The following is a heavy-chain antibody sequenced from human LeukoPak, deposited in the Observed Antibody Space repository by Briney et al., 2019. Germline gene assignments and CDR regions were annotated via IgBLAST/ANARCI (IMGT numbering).Heavy chain of an antibody. CDR2: IYYSGST. CDR1: GGSISSYY. J-gene: IGHJ5*02. V-gene: IGHV4-59*12. CDR3: AREDRYSSSLFDP. D-gene: IGHD6-13*01. Sequence: SETLSLTCTVSGGSISSYYWSWIRQPPGKGLEWIGCIYYSGSTNYNPSLKSRVTISVDTSKNQFSLKLSSVTAADTAVYYCAREDRYSSSLFDPWGQGTLVTVSS.